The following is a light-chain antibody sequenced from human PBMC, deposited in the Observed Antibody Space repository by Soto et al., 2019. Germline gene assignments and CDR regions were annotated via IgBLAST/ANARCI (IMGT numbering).Light chain of an antibody. CDR1: YRISRS. CDR3: QLSQQRSSWPPIA. J-gene: IGKJ5*01. V-gene: IGKV3-11*01. Sequence: DIFLTQSPATLSLSPGNRVTLSCSANYRISRSLAWYQQKPGQPPRILIYDASFRATGIPERFSGSGSGTDFTLSISSLEPEDFAVYYCQLSQQRSSWPPIAFGQGTRLENK. CDR2: DAS.